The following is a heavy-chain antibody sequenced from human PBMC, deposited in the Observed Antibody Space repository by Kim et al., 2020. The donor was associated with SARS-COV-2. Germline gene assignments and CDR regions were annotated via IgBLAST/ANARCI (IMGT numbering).Heavy chain of an antibody. Sequence: SETLSLTCAVYGGSFSGYYWSWIRQPPGKGLEWIGEINHSGSTNYNPSLKSRVTISVDTSKNQFSLKLSSVTAADTAVYYCARDFWSGYWGYWGQGTLVT. CDR3: ARDFWSGYWGY. CDR2: INHSGST. D-gene: IGHD3-3*01. V-gene: IGHV4-34*01. CDR1: GGSFSGYY. J-gene: IGHJ4*02.